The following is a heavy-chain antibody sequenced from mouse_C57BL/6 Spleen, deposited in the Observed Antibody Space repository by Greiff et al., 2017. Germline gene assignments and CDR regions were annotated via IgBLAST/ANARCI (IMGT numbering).Heavy chain of an antibody. D-gene: IGHD1-1*01. CDR2: ISSGSSTI. J-gene: IGHJ1*03. CDR1: GFTFSDYG. V-gene: IGHV5-17*01. CDR3: ARPSYYYGSSNWYFDV. Sequence: EVQLVESGGGLVKPGGSLKLSCAASGFTFSDYGMHWVRQAPEKGLEWVAYISSGSSTIYYADTVKGRFTISRDNAKNTLFLQMTSLRSEDTAMYYCARPSYYYGSSNWYFDVWGTGTTVTVSS.